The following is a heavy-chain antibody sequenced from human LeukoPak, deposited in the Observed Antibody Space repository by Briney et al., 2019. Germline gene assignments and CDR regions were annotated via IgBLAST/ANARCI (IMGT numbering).Heavy chain of an antibody. CDR3: AKIYYYGSGSYLYYMDV. J-gene: IGHJ6*03. D-gene: IGHD3-10*01. Sequence: GGSLRLSCAASGFTFSSYGMHWVRQAPGKGLEWVAVISYDGSNKYYADSVKGRFTISRDNSKNTLYLQMNSLRAEDTAVYYCAKIYYYGSGSYLYYMDVWGKGTTVTISS. CDR1: GFTFSSYG. CDR2: ISYDGSNK. V-gene: IGHV3-30*18.